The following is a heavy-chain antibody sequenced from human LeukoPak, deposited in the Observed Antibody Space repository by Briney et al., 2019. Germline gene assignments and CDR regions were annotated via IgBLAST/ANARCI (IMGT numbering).Heavy chain of an antibody. CDR1: GFTFSSYA. V-gene: IGHV3-23*01. D-gene: IGHD3-10*01. CDR2: ITGSGGRT. J-gene: IGHJ4*02. Sequence: GGSLRLSCAASGFTFSSYAMNWVRQAPGKGLEWVSAITGSGGRTYYADSVKGRFTISRDNAKNSLYLQMNSLRAEDTAVYYCARDSRGGAPYDYWGQGTLVTVSS. CDR3: ARDSRGGAPYDY.